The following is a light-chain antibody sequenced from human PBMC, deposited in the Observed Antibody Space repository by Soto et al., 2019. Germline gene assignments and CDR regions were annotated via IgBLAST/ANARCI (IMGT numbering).Light chain of an antibody. CDR3: SSYGSTSTRYV. CDR2: EVS. CDR1: SSDVGGYNY. J-gene: IGLJ1*01. Sequence: QSALTQPASVSGSPGQSITISCTGTSSDVGGYNYVSWYQQHPGKAPKLMIYEVSNRPSGVSNRFSGSKSGNTASLTISGLQAEDEADYFCSSYGSTSTRYVFGTGPRSPS. V-gene: IGLV2-14*01.